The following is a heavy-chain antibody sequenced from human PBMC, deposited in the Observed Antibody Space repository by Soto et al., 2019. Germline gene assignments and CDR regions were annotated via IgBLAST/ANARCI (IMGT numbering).Heavy chain of an antibody. CDR3: ARDTRYSYGSALFHLFDY. CDR2: TYYRSKWYN. J-gene: IGHJ4*02. Sequence: QSQTLSLTCAISGDSVSSNSAAWNWIRQSPSRGLEWLGRTYYRSKWYNDYVVSVKSRITINPDTSKNQFSLQLNSVTPEDTAVYYCARDTRYSYGSALFHLFDYWGQGTLVTVSS. V-gene: IGHV6-1*01. D-gene: IGHD5-18*01. CDR1: GDSVSSNSAA.